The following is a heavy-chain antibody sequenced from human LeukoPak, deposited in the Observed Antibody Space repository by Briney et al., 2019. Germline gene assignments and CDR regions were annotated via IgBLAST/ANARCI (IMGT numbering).Heavy chain of an antibody. CDR1: GYTFTGYY. CDR3: ARAPYYDFWSGYIPSGGVDV. V-gene: IGHV1-2*02. Sequence: ASVKVSCKASGYTFTGYYMHWVRQAPGQGLEWMGWINPNSGGTNYAQKFQGRVTMTRDTSISTAYMELSRLRSDDTAVYYCARAPYYDFWSGYIPSGGVDVWGQGTTVTVSS. D-gene: IGHD3-3*01. J-gene: IGHJ6*02. CDR2: INPNSGGT.